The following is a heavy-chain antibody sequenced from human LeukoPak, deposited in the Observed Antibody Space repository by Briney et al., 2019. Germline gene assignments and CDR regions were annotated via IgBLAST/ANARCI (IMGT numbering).Heavy chain of an antibody. V-gene: IGHV4-4*07. CDR1: GGSISSYY. CDR2: IYTSGST. Sequence: SETLSLTCTVSGGSISSYYWSWLRQPAGKGLEWIGRIYTSGSTNYNPSLTSRVTMSVDTSKNQFSLKLSSVTAADTAVYYCASGYSSSWYSYWGQGTLVTVSS. CDR3: ASGYSSSWYSY. D-gene: IGHD6-13*01. J-gene: IGHJ4*02.